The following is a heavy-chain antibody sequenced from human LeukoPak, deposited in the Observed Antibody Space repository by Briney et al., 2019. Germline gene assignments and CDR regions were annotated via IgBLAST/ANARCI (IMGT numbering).Heavy chain of an antibody. J-gene: IGHJ4*02. CDR1: GGSFSGYY. D-gene: IGHD5-12*01. V-gene: IGHV4-34*01. Sequence: SETLSLTCAVYGGSFSGYYWSWIRQPPGKGLEWIGEINHSGSTNYNPSLKSRVTISVDTSKNQFSLELSSVTAADTAVYYCATSGYSGYDIEYWGQGTLVTVSS. CDR3: ATSGYSGYDIEY. CDR2: INHSGST.